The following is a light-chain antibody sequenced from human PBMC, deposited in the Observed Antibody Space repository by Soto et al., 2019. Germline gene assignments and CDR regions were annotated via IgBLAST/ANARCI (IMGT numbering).Light chain of an antibody. Sequence: QTVVTQEPSLTVSPGGTVTLTCASSTGAVTSGHYPNWFQQKPGQAPRALIYSTNKKHSWTPARVSGSLLGGKAALTLSGVQPEDEAEYYCLLYYGGAQPVVFGRGTKLIVL. J-gene: IGLJ2*01. V-gene: IGLV7-43*01. CDR1: TGAVTSGHY. CDR3: LLYYGGAQPVV. CDR2: STN.